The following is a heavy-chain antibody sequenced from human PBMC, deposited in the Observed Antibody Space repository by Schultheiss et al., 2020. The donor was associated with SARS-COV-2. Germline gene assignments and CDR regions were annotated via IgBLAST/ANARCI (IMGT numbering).Heavy chain of an antibody. V-gene: IGHV3-21*01. Sequence: GGSLRLSCAASGFTFSSYSMNWVRQAPGKGLEWVSSISSSSSYIYYADSVKGRFTISRDNAKNSLYLQMNSLRAEDTAVYYCARDQWSSSWYVDYWGQGTLVTVSS. CDR2: ISSSSSYI. D-gene: IGHD6-13*01. J-gene: IGHJ4*02. CDR1: GFTFSSYS. CDR3: ARDQWSSSWYVDY.